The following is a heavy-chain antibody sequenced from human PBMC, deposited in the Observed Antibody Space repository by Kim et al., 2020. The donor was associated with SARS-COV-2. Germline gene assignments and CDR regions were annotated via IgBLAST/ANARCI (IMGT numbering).Heavy chain of an antibody. CDR1: GFTFTSSA. CDR2: IVVGSGNT. J-gene: IGHJ4*02. Sequence: SVKVSCKASGFTFTSSAVQWVRQARGQRLEWIGWIVVGSGNTNYAQKFQERVTITRDMSTSTAYMELSSLRSEDTAVYYCAAWASSGWHAPLYDYWGQGTLVTVSS. V-gene: IGHV1-58*01. CDR3: AAWASSGWHAPLYDY. D-gene: IGHD6-19*01.